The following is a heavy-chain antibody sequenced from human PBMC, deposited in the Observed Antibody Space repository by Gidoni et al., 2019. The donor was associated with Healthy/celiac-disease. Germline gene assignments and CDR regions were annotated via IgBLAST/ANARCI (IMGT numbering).Heavy chain of an antibody. V-gene: IGHV4-61*01. Sequence: QVQLQASGPGLVKPSETLYLTCTVSGGPVSRGSSYWSWVRRPPGKVLGGFVSSYSSGSTSYNPALKGRVTISVDTDKNQCSLKLRSVTAADTAVYYCARDRGSMVRGVIYYYYGMDVWGQGTTVTVSS. J-gene: IGHJ6*02. CDR3: ARDRGSMVRGVIYYYYGMDV. CDR2: SYSSGST. CDR1: GGPVSRGSSY. D-gene: IGHD3-10*01.